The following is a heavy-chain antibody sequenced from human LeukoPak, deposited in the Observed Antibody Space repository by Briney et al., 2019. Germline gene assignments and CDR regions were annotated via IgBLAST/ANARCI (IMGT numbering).Heavy chain of an antibody. Sequence: PGGSLRLSCATSGFTFSSYAISWVRQAPGKGLEWVSAISGSGGSTYYADSVKGRFTISRDNSKNTLYLQMNSLRAEDTAVYYCARGVVSYGHPIDYWGQGTLVTVSS. CDR2: ISGSGGST. J-gene: IGHJ4*02. V-gene: IGHV3-23*01. CDR3: ARGVVSYGHPIDY. CDR1: GFTFSSYA. D-gene: IGHD3-10*01.